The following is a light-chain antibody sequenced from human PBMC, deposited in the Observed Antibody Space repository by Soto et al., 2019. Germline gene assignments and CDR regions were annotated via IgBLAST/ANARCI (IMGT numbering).Light chain of an antibody. CDR2: WAA. CDR3: QQYYITPLT. Sequence: DIVMTQSPDSLAVSLGERATINCKSRQSVLYSTNNKNYLAWYQQKPGQPPKLLIYWAATRESGVPDRFSGSGSGTEFTLTISSLQAEDVAVYYCQQYYITPLTFGGGTKVEIK. J-gene: IGKJ4*01. V-gene: IGKV4-1*01. CDR1: QSVLYSTNNKNY.